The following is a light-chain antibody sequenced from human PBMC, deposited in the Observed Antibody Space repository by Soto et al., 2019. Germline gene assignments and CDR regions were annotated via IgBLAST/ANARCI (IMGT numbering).Light chain of an antibody. CDR3: QQHNSVLTLT. V-gene: IGKV1-12*01. Sequence: DIQMTQSPSSVSASVGDRVTITCRASQNINTWLAWYQQRPGKAPKLLIYGASSLQSGIPARFSGSGTGTDLDLTITSRQPEDFATYYCQQHNSVLTLTFGGGTKVEIK. CDR1: QNINTW. J-gene: IGKJ4*02. CDR2: GAS.